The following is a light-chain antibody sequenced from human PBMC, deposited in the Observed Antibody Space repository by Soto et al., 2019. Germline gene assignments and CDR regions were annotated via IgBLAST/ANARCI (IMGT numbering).Light chain of an antibody. CDR3: SSYTSSSLYV. CDR2: DVS. CDR1: SSDVGGYNY. V-gene: IGLV2-14*01. J-gene: IGLJ1*01. Sequence: QSALTQPASVSGSPGQSITISCTGTSSDVGGYNYVSWYQQHPGKAPKLMIYDVSNRPSGVSNRFSGSKSGNTASLTISGLPAEDDADYYCSSYTSSSLYVFGTGTKLTVL.